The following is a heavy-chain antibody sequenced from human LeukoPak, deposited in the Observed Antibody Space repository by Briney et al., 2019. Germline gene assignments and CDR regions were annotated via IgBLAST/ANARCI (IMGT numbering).Heavy chain of an antibody. CDR2: ISSSSSYI. J-gene: IGHJ4*02. V-gene: IGHV3-21*01. D-gene: IGHD1-26*01. Sequence: GGSLRLSCAASGFTFSSYSMNWVRQAPGKGLEWVSSISSSSSYIYYADSVKGRFTISRDNAKNSLYLQMNSLRAEDTAVYYCARDWGEEWELLTWGQGTLVTVSS. CDR3: ARDWGEEWELLT. CDR1: GFTFSSYS.